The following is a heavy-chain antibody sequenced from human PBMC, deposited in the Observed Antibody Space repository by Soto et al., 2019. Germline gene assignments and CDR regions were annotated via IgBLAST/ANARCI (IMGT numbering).Heavy chain of an antibody. J-gene: IGHJ4*02. Sequence: PGGSLRLSCAASGFTFRSFAVSWVRQAPGKGLEWVSGIRDSGDTTYYADSVKGRFTISRDNSKNTLYLQMNSLRAEDTAVYYCAKYPYADILTGEYRDYFDHWGQGTLVTVSS. D-gene: IGHD3-9*01. CDR2: IRDSGDTT. CDR1: GFTFRSFA. V-gene: IGHV3-23*01. CDR3: AKYPYADILTGEYRDYFDH.